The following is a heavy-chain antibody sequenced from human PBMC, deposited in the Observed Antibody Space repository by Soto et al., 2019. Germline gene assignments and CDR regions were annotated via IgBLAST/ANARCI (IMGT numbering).Heavy chain of an antibody. D-gene: IGHD3-16*01. Sequence: SETLSLTCSVSGGSISGNYWSWIRQPPGKGLEWIGYIHYSGTPNYNPSLRSRVTLSVDTSKNQFSLNLSSVTAADAAVYYCARDGGRVGGFDYWGQGTLVTVSS. CDR1: GGSISGNY. CDR2: IHYSGTP. J-gene: IGHJ4*02. CDR3: ARDGGRVGGFDY. V-gene: IGHV4-59*01.